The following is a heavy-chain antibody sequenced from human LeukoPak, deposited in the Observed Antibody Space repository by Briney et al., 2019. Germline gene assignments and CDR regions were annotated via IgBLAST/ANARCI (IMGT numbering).Heavy chain of an antibody. D-gene: IGHD6-19*01. J-gene: IGHJ3*02. CDR1: DFSFITYA. CDR3: AREKPSSGWPVLAFDI. V-gene: IGHV3-23*01. CDR2: ISGVGDAT. Sequence: PGGSLRLSCAASDFSFITYAMSWVRQAPGKGLEWVSTISGVGDATYYADSVKGRLTISRDNSKKTLYLQMNSLRAEDTAVYYCAREKPSSGWPVLAFDIWGQGTMVTVSS.